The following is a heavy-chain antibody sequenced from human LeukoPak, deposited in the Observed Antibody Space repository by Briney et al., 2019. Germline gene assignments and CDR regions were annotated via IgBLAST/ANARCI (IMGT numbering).Heavy chain of an antibody. V-gene: IGHV4-31*03. CDR3: ASGRDIVPFY. CDR1: GGSISSGGYY. D-gene: IGHD2-8*01. Sequence: SQTLSLTCTVSGGSISSGGYYWSWIRQHPGKGLEWIGYIYNSGSTYYNPSRKIRVTISGDTSKNQFSLKLSSVTAADTAVYYCASGRDIVPFYWGQGTLVTVSS. J-gene: IGHJ4*02. CDR2: IYNSGST.